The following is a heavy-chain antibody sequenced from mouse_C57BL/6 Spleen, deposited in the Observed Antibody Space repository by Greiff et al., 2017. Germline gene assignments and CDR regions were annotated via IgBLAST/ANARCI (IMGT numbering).Heavy chain of an antibody. Sequence: VQLQQPGAELVRPGSSVKLSCKASGYTFTSYWMDWVKQRPGQGLEWIGNIYPSDSETHYNQKFKDKATLPVDKSYRTAYMQLSSLTSEDSAVYYCARGATVVAHWYFDVWGTGTTVTVSS. CDR2: IYPSDSET. J-gene: IGHJ1*03. V-gene: IGHV1-61*01. CDR1: GYTFTSYW. D-gene: IGHD1-1*01. CDR3: ARGATVVAHWYFDV.